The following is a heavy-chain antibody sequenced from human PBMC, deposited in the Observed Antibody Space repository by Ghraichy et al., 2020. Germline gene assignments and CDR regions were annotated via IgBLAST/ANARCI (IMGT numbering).Heavy chain of an antibody. D-gene: IGHD6-19*01. CDR1: GFTFSSYA. Sequence: GGSLRLSCAVSGFTFSSYAMSWVRQAPGKGLEWVSAISGSGGSTYYADSVKGRFTISRDNSKNTLYLQMNSLRAEDTAVYYCARDRFSSGYNNYYGMDVWGQGTTVTVSS. J-gene: IGHJ6*01. CDR3: ARDRFSSGYNNYYGMDV. CDR2: ISGSGGST. V-gene: IGHV3-23*01.